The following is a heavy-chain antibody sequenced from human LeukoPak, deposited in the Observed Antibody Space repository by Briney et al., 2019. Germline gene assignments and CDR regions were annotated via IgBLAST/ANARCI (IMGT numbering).Heavy chain of an antibody. CDR2: IYSGGST. CDR3: ARDHSSGCRDY. D-gene: IGHD6-19*01. V-gene: IGHV3-53*01. CDR1: GFTVSSNY. J-gene: IGHJ4*02. Sequence: GGSLRLSCAASGFTVSSNYMSWVRQAPGKGLEWVSVIYSGGSTYYADSVKGRFTISRDNSKNTLYLQMNSLRAEDTAVYYCARDHSSGCRDYWGQGTLVTVSS.